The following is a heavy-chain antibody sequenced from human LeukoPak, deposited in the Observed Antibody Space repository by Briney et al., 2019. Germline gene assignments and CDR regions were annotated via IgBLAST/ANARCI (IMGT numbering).Heavy chain of an antibody. V-gene: IGHV4-4*07. D-gene: IGHD6-13*01. CDR1: GGSISSYY. Sequence: SETLSLTCTVSGGSISSYYWSWIRQPAGKGLEWIGRIYTSGSTNYNPSLKSRVTMSVDTSKNQFSLKLSSVTAADSAVYYCAGDSSSWSGYYFDYWGQGTLVTVSS. CDR3: AGDSSSWSGYYFDY. CDR2: IYTSGST. J-gene: IGHJ4*02.